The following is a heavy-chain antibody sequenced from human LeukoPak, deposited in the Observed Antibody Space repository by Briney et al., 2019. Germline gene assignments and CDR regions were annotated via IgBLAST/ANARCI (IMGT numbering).Heavy chain of an antibody. CDR1: GFTFSSYS. CDR2: ISGSGGST. Sequence: GGSLTLSCAASGFTFSSYSMSWVRQAPGKGLEWVSAISGSGGSTYYADSVKGRFTISRDNSKNTLYLQLNSLRAEDTAVYYCAKGTYCSSTSCYLFDYWGQGTLVTVSS. V-gene: IGHV3-23*01. D-gene: IGHD2-2*01. CDR3: AKGTYCSSTSCYLFDY. J-gene: IGHJ4*02.